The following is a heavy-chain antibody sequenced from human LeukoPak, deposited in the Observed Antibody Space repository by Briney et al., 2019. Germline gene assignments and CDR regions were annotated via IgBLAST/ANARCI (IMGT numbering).Heavy chain of an antibody. Sequence: GESLKISCKGSGYRFTSYWIGWVRQMPEKGLEWMGIIYPGDSDTRYSPSFQGQVTISADKSISTAYLQWSSLKASDTAMYYCARRLLGYCSGGSCEYYFDYWGQGTLVTVSS. CDR3: ARRLLGYCSGGSCEYYFDY. J-gene: IGHJ4*02. CDR2: IYPGDSDT. D-gene: IGHD2-15*01. V-gene: IGHV5-51*01. CDR1: GYRFTSYW.